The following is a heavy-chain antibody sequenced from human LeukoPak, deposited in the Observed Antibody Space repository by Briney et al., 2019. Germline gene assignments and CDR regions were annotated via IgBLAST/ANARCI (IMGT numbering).Heavy chain of an antibody. CDR3: AREGDGSSGHNYHYYYYGMDV. CDR2: IKQDGTEN. Sequence: GGSLRLSCAASGFTFSSYWMSWVRQAPGKGLEWVANIKQDGTENYYVDSVKGRFTISRDNAKNSLYLQMNSLRVEDTAVYYCAREGDGSSGHNYHYYYYGMDVWGQGTKVTVPS. V-gene: IGHV3-7*01. CDR1: GFTFSSYW. J-gene: IGHJ6*02. D-gene: IGHD6-13*01.